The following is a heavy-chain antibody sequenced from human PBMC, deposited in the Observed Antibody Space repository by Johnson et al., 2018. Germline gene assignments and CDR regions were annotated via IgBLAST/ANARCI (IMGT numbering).Heavy chain of an antibody. CDR1: EFSFSDHY. J-gene: IGHJ4*02. CDR3: TSHEGLAAAGKGFGY. Sequence: VQLQESGGGLVQRGGSLRLSCAASEFSFSDHYMEWVRQAPGKGLEWVGRIRNKANSYTTEYAASVRGRFTISRDDSKNSLYLEITSLKTEDTAVYYCTSHEGLAAAGKGFGYWGQGVLVTVSS. V-gene: IGHV3-72*01. D-gene: IGHD6-13*01. CDR2: IRNKANSYTT.